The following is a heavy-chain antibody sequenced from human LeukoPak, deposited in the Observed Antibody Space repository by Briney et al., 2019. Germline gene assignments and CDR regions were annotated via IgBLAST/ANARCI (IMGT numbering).Heavy chain of an antibody. J-gene: IGHJ4*02. V-gene: IGHV1-2*02. CDR2: INPNSGGT. D-gene: IGHD6-13*01. CDR3: ATLARASSSWYFDY. CDR1: GYTFTGYY. Sequence: ASVKVSCKASGYTFTGYYMHWVRQAPGQGLEWMGWINPNSGGTNYAQKFQGRVTMTRDTSISTAYMELSRLRSDDTAVYYCATLARASSSWYFDYWGQGSLVTVSS.